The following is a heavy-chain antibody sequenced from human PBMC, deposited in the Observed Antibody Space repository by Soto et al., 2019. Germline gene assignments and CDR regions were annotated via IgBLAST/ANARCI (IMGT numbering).Heavy chain of an antibody. Sequence: QVQLQESGPGLVKPSETLSLTCTVSGGSISRYYWSWIRKPAGKGLEWIGRIYTSGSTNYNPSLKSRFTMSVDTSTSQCSLKLGSVTAADTDVYYCAREVVAWFGDYYGMDVWGQGTTVTVSS. CDR2: IYTSGST. J-gene: IGHJ6*02. D-gene: IGHD3-10*01. V-gene: IGHV4-4*07. CDR1: GGSISRYY. CDR3: AREVVAWFGDYYGMDV.